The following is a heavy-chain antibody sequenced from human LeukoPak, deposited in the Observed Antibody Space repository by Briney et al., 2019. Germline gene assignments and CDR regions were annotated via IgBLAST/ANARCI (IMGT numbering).Heavy chain of an antibody. J-gene: IGHJ4*02. CDR2: ISSSSSYI. V-gene: IGHV3-21*01. CDR3: ARDPPGIAASGSGG. Sequence: GGSLRLSCAASGFTFSSYSMNWVRQAPGKGLEWVSSISSSSSYIYYADSVKGRFTISRDNAKNSLYLQMNSLRAEDTAVYYCARDPPGIAASGSGGWGQGTLVTVSS. D-gene: IGHD6-25*01. CDR1: GFTFSSYS.